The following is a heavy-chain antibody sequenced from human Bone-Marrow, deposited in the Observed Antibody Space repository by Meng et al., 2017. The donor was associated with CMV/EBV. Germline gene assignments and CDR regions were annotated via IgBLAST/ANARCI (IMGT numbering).Heavy chain of an antibody. V-gene: IGHV4-34*01. Sequence: SFSGYYWSWIRQPPGKGLEWIGEINHSGSTNYNPSLKSRVTISVDTSKNQFSLKLSSVTAADTAVYYCARRRIGAAGQRMRRWFDPWGQGTLVTVSS. CDR1: SFSGYY. CDR2: INHSGST. J-gene: IGHJ5*02. D-gene: IGHD6-13*01. CDR3: ARRRIGAAGQRMRRWFDP.